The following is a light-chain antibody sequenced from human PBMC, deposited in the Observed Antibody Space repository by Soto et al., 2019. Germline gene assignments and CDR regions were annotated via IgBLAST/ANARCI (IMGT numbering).Light chain of an antibody. Sequence: EIVLTQSPATLSLSPGDTATLSCRASQSVSRYLAWYQQKPGQAPRLLIYDASTRATGIPARFSGSGSGTDFTLTIGRLEPEDFAVYYCQHRSNWPRTFGQGTKVEIK. J-gene: IGKJ2*01. CDR1: QSVSRY. CDR2: DAS. V-gene: IGKV3-11*01. CDR3: QHRSNWPRT.